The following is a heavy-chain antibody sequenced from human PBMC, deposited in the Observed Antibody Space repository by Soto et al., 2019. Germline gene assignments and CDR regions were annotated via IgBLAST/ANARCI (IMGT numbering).Heavy chain of an antibody. V-gene: IGHV3-23*01. CDR3: AKDPNYDFWSGFSAVYFDY. D-gene: IGHD3-3*01. Sequence: EVHLLQSGGGLVQPGGSLRLSCAASGFSFSSFALSWVRQSPGKGLEWVAAVSGRGGDTYYANSVKGRYTISRDNSQSTLFLQMNSLRAEDSAIYYCAKDPNYDFWSGFSAVYFDYWGQGTLVTVSS. J-gene: IGHJ4*02. CDR1: GFSFSSFA. CDR2: VSGRGGDT.